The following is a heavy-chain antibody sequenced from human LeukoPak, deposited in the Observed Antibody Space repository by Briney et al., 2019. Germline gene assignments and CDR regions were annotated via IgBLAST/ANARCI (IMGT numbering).Heavy chain of an antibody. CDR3: AYGSGSYCAY. D-gene: IGHD3-10*01. Sequence: GGSLRLSCAVSGFTFSDYWMHWVRQAPGKGLVWVSRINSDGSGTRYADSVKGRFTISRDNAKSTLFLHMNSLRAEDTAVYYCAYGSGSYCAYWGQGTLVTVSS. CDR2: INSDGSGT. J-gene: IGHJ4*02. V-gene: IGHV3-74*01. CDR1: GFTFSDYW.